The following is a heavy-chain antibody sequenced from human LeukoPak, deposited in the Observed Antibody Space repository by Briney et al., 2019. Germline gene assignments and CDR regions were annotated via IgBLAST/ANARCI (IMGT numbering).Heavy chain of an antibody. CDR2: IIPILGIA. D-gene: IGHD6-13*01. Sequence: SVKVSCKASGGTFSSYAISWVRRAPGQGLEWMGRIIPILGIANYAQKFQGRVTITADKSTSTAYMELSSLRSEDTAVYYCARGVAAAGLDYWGQGTLVTVSS. V-gene: IGHV1-69*04. J-gene: IGHJ4*02. CDR3: ARGVAAAGLDY. CDR1: GGTFSSYA.